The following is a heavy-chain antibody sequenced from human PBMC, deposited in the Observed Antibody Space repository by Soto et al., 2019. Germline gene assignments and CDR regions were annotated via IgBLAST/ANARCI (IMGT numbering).Heavy chain of an antibody. CDR1: GFTFSSYA. D-gene: IGHD2-15*01. Sequence: QVQLVESGGGVVQPGRSLRLSCAASGFTFSSYAMHWVRQAPGKGLEWVAVISYDGSNKYYADSVKGRFTISRDISKNTLYLHMTSLRAEDTAVYYCARAGGLVLDYWGQGTLVTVSS. CDR3: ARAGGLVLDY. V-gene: IGHV3-30-3*01. J-gene: IGHJ4*02. CDR2: ISYDGSNK.